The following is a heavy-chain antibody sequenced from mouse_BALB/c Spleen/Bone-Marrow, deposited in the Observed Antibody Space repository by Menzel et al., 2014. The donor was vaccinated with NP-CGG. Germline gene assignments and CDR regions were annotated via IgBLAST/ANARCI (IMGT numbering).Heavy chain of an antibody. V-gene: IGHV1-7*01. CDR2: INPSTGYT. Sequence: VQLQQSGAELAKPGASVKMSCKASGYTFXSYWMHWVKQRPGQGLEWIGYINPSTGYTDYNQKFNDKATLTADKSSSTAYMQLGSLTSKDSAVYYCARGNPLYAMDYWGQGTSVTVSS. CDR3: ARGNPLYAMDY. CDR1: GYTFXSYW. D-gene: IGHD2-1*01. J-gene: IGHJ4*01.